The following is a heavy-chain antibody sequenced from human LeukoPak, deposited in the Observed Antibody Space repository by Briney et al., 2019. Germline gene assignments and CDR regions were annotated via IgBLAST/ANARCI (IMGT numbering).Heavy chain of an antibody. V-gene: IGHV3-48*01. J-gene: IGHJ6*03. CDR1: GFTFSSFN. Sequence: GGSLRLSCAASGFTFSSFNINWVRQAPGKGLEWISYISSSSGTTIYYADSVKGRFTVSRDNAKNSLYLQMNSLRAEDTAVYYCARDEYSGLYYYMDVWGKGTTVTVSS. D-gene: IGHD5-12*01. CDR2: ISSSSGTTI. CDR3: ARDEYSGLYYYMDV.